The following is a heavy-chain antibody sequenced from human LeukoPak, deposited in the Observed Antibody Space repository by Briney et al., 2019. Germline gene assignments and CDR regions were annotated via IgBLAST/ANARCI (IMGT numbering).Heavy chain of an antibody. J-gene: IGHJ6*02. CDR3: ARVPPPIIYYGSGSYERYYYYYYGMDV. D-gene: IGHD3-10*01. Sequence: PSETLSLTCGVSGDSLDSGTYYWSWIRQPPGKGLEWIGEINHSGSTNYNPSLKSRVTISVDTSKNQFSLKLSSVTAADTAVYYCARVPPPIIYYGSGSYERYYYYYYGMDVWGQGTTVTVSS. CDR1: GDSLDSGTYY. CDR2: INHSGST. V-gene: IGHV4-34*01.